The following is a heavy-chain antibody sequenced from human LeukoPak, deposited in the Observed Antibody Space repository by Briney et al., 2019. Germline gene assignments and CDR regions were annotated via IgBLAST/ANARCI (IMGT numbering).Heavy chain of an antibody. D-gene: IGHD1-26*01. J-gene: IGHJ3*02. Sequence: SVKVSCKASGGTFSSYAISWVRQAPGQGLEWMGGIIPIFGTANYAQKFQGRVTITTDESTSTAYMELSSLRSEDTAVYYCARDQIVGASDASDIWGQGTMVTVSS. CDR3: ARDQIVGASDASDI. CDR1: GGTFSSYA. V-gene: IGHV1-69*05. CDR2: IIPIFGTA.